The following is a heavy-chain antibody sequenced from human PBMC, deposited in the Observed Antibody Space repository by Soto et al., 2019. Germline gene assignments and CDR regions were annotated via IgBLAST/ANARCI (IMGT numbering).Heavy chain of an antibody. CDR2: IYHSGST. J-gene: IGHJ5*01. CDR3: ARETSFYDYVWGSYRWFDS. Sequence: PSETLSLTCAVSGGSISIGGYSCSWIRQPPGKGLEWIGYIYHSGSTYYNPSLKSRVTISVDRSKNQFSLKLSSVTAADTAVYYCARETSFYDYVWGSYRWFDSWGQGTLVTVSS. D-gene: IGHD3-16*02. V-gene: IGHV4-30-2*01. CDR1: GGSISIGGYS.